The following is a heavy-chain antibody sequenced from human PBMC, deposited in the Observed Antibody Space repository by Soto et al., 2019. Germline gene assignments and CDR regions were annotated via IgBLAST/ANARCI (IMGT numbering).Heavy chain of an antibody. V-gene: IGHV3-43D*04. CDR2: ISWDGGST. D-gene: IGHD6-6*01. CDR1: GFTFDDYA. CDR3: AKDICIGGSSSNHDAFDI. Sequence: GGSLRLSCAASGFTFDDYAMHWVRQAPGKGLEWVSLISWDGGSTYYADSVKGRFTISRDNSKNSLYLQMNSLRAEDTALYYCAKDICIGGSSSNHDAFDIWGQGTMVTVSS. J-gene: IGHJ3*02.